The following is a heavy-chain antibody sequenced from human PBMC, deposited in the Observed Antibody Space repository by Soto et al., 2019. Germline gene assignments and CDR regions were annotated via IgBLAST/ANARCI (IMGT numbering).Heavy chain of an antibody. CDR1: GYTSTNYA. CDR3: ARQRITLVRGAPFS. CDR2: IHADNGDT. D-gene: IGHD3-10*01. Sequence: QVQLVQSGAEVKKPGASVKVSCKASGYTSTNYAMHWVRQAPGQRLEWMGCIHADNGDTKYSQNFQGRVTITGDTSANIVYMDLRSLRSEDTAVYYCARQRITLVRGAPFSWGQGSLVTVSS. V-gene: IGHV1-3*01. J-gene: IGHJ5*02.